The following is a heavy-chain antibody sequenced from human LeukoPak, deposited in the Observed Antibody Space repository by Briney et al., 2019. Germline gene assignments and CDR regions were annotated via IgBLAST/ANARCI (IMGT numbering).Heavy chain of an antibody. CDR2: IYYSGST. Sequence: SETLSLTCTVSGGSISSSSYYWGWIRQPPGKGLEWIGSIYYSGSTYYNPSLKSRVTISVDTSKNQFSLKLSSVTAADTDVYYCARDLFTYYYDAHDNAGGGIQWGQGTLVTVSS. CDR3: ARDLFTYYYDAHDNAGGGIQ. D-gene: IGHD3-22*01. CDR1: GGSISSSSYY. V-gene: IGHV4-39*07. J-gene: IGHJ4*02.